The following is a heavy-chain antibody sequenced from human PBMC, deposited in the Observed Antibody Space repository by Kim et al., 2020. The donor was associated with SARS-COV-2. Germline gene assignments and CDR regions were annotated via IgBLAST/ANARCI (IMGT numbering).Heavy chain of an antibody. V-gene: IGHV3-30*02. CDR3: ATSGSGNYYYYGMDV. J-gene: IGHJ6*02. Sequence: ADSVKGRLTISRDNSKNTLYLQMNSLRAEDTAVYYCATSGSGNYYYYGMDVWGQGTTVTVSS. D-gene: IGHD3-10*01.